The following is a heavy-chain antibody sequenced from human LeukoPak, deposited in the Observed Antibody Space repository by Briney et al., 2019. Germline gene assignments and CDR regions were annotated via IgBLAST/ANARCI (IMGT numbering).Heavy chain of an antibody. V-gene: IGHV1-69*05. D-gene: IGHD5-24*01. CDR2: IIPIFGTA. Sequence: ASVKVSCKASGGTFSNYAISWVRQAPGQGLEWMGGIIPIFGTANYAQKFQDRVTITTDESTTTAYMELSSLRSDDTAVYYCARVSPQRATGNWFDPWGQGTLVTVSS. J-gene: IGHJ5*02. CDR3: ARVSPQRATGNWFDP. CDR1: GGTFSNYA.